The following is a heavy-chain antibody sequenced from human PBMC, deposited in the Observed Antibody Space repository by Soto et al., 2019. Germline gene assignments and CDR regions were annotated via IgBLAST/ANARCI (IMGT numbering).Heavy chain of an antibody. D-gene: IGHD3-9*01. CDR2: ISYDGSNK. V-gene: IGHV3-30*18. CDR1: GFTFSSYC. J-gene: IGHJ4*02. CDR3: AKTYYDILTGYYSDFLSDY. Sequence: SGGSLRLSCAASGFTFSSYCMHWVRQAPGKGLEWVAVISYDGSNKYYADSVKGRFTISRDNSKNTLYLQMNSLRAEDTAVYYCAKTYYDILTGYYSDFLSDYWGQGTLVTVSS.